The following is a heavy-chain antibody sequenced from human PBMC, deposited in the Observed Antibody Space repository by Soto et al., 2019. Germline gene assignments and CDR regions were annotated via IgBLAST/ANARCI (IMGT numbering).Heavy chain of an antibody. CDR2: IYHVGST. Sequence: SETLSLTCAVSGASISSAFWWTWVRQAPGKGLEWIGEIYHVGSTKYNPSLKSRVTISVDKSNNQFSLELRSVTAADTAVYYCATLPPRIVVVKTELPTWGQGMLVTVSS. CDR1: GASISSAFW. CDR3: ATLPPRIVVVKTELPT. J-gene: IGHJ5*02. V-gene: IGHV4-4*02. D-gene: IGHD2-15*01.